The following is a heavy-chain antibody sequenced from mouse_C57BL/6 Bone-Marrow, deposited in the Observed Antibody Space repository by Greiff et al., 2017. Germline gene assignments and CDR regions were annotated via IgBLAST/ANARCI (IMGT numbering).Heavy chain of an antibody. CDR3: ASRGLTAMDY. J-gene: IGHJ4*01. D-gene: IGHD3-1*01. Sequence: VQLQQSGAELVRPGASVKLSCKASGYTFTDYYINWVKQRPGQGLEWIARIYPGSGNTYYNEKFKGKATLTAEKSSSPAYMQLSSLTSEDSAVYFCASRGLTAMDYWGQGTSVTVSS. CDR1: GYTFTDYY. V-gene: IGHV1-76*01. CDR2: IYPGSGNT.